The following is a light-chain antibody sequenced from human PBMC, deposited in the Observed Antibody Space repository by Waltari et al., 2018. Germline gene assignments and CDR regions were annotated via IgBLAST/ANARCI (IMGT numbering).Light chain of an antibody. Sequence: QSALTQPRSVSGSPGQAVTISCPGTSSDVGGYNYVSWYQQHPGKAPKFLIYDVNQRPSGVPDRFSGSKSGNTASLTISGLQAEDEADYYCSSYAGSNTYVFGTGTTVTVL. V-gene: IGLV2-11*01. J-gene: IGLJ1*01. CDR2: DVN. CDR1: SSDVGGYNY. CDR3: SSYAGSNTYV.